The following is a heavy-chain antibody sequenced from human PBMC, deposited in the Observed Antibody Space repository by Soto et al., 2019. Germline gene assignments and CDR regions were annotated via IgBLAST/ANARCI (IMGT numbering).Heavy chain of an antibody. CDR2: IWYDGSNK. D-gene: IGHD3-10*01. J-gene: IGHJ4*02. CDR1: GFTFSSYG. Sequence: GGSLRLSCAASGFTFSSYGMHWVRQAPGKGLEWVAVIWYDGSNKYYADSVKGRFTISRDNSKNTLYLQMNSLRAEDTAVYYCARVDMVRGNCGDYWGQGTLVTVSS. CDR3: ARVDMVRGNCGDY. V-gene: IGHV3-33*01.